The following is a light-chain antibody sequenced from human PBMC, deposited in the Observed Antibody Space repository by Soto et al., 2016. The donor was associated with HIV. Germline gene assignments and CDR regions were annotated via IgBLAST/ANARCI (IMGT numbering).Light chain of an antibody. CDR1: QRIDTY. Sequence: AIRMTRSPSSLSASTGDRVTISCRASQRIDTYLAWYQQKPGNAPKLLIYGASTLQSGVPSRFSGSGSGTDFTLTISCLQSDDFATYYCQQYYTYPGTFGQGYQGGNQT. J-gene: IGKJ1*01. V-gene: IGKV1-8*01. CDR3: QQYYTYPGT. CDR2: GAS.